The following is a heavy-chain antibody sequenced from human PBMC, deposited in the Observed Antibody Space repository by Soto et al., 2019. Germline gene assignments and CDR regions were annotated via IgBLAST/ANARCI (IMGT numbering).Heavy chain of an antibody. CDR2: IYYSGST. V-gene: IGHV4-31*03. J-gene: IGHJ6*02. CDR3: ARGMGTAVEAINYYYFYGMDV. CDR1: GGSISSGGYY. D-gene: IGHD6-19*01. Sequence: SETLSLTCTVSGGSISSGGYYWSWIRQHPGKGLEWIGYIYYSGSTYYNPSLKSRVTISVDTSKNQFSLKLTSMTAADTAVYYCARGMGTAVEAINYYYFYGMDVWGQGTTVTSP.